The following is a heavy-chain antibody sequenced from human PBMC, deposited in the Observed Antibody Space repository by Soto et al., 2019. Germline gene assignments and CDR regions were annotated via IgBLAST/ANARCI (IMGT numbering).Heavy chain of an antibody. CDR1: GGSISGGGCY. J-gene: IGHJ6*02. V-gene: IGHV4-31*03. CDR3: ARGSTTSPYFYYGMDV. D-gene: IGHD2-2*01. Sequence: PSETLSLTCTVSGGSISGGGCYWSWIRHHPERGLEWIGNIYYTGNTHYSPSLKSRVSISVDTSKNQLSLKLTSVTAADTAVYYCARGSTTSPYFYYGMDVWGQGTTVTVSS. CDR2: IYYTGNT.